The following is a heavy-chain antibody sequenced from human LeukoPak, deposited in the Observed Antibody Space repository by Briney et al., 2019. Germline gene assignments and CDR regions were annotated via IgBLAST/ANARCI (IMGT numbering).Heavy chain of an antibody. J-gene: IGHJ4*02. Sequence: SETLSLTCAVYGGSFSGYYWSWIRQPPGKGLEWIGEINHSGSTNYNPSLKSRVTISVDTSKNQFSLKLSSVTAADTAVYYCARGRRQWMVRSVYFDYWGQGTLVTVSS. V-gene: IGHV4-34*01. D-gene: IGHD6-19*01. CDR2: INHSGST. CDR3: ARGRRQWMVRSVYFDY. CDR1: GGSFSGYY.